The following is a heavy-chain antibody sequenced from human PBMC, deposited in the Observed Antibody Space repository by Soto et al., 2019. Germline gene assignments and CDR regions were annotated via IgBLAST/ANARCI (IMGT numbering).Heavy chain of an antibody. CDR1: GGTFSSYA. CDR2: IIPIFGTA. D-gene: IGHD3-22*01. J-gene: IGHJ3*02. CDR3: ARDAYYYDSSDPGAFDI. Sequence: QVQLVQSGAEVKKPGSSVKVSCKASGGTFSSYAISWVRQAPGQGLEWMGGIIPIFGTATYAQKFQGRVTITADDSTSTAYMELSSLRSDDTAVYYCARDAYYYDSSDPGAFDIWGQGTMVPVSS. V-gene: IGHV1-69*01.